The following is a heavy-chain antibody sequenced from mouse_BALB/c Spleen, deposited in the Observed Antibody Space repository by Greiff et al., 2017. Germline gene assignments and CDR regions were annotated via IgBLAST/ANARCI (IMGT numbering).Heavy chain of an antibody. V-gene: IGHV10-1*02. D-gene: IGHD2-4*01. CDR1: GFTFNTYA. CDR2: IRSKSNNYAT. Sequence: GGGLVQPKGSLKLSCAASGFTFNTYAMNWVRQAPGKGLEWVARIRSKSNNYATYYADSVKDRFTISRDDSQSMLYLQMNNLKTEDTAMYYCVRHEGYDYDGFAYWGQGTLVTVSA. CDR3: VRHEGYDYDGFAY. J-gene: IGHJ3*01.